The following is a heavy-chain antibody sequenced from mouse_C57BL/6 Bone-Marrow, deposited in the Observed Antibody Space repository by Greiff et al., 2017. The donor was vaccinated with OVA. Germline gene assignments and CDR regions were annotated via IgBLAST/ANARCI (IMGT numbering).Heavy chain of an antibody. V-gene: IGHV1-4*01. CDR1: GYTFTSYT. CDR2: INPSSGYT. D-gene: IGHD2-3*01. CDR3: ADGYYDY. Sequence: VHLVESGAELARPGASVKMSCKASGYTFTSYTMHWVKQRPGQGLEWIGYINPSSGYTKYNQKFKDKATLTADKSSSTAYMQLSSLTSEDSAVYYCADGYYDYWGQGTTLTVSS. J-gene: IGHJ2*01.